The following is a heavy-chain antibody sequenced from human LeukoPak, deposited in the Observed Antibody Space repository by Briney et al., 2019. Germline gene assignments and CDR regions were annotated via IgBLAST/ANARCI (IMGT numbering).Heavy chain of an antibody. D-gene: IGHD3-22*01. V-gene: IGHV3-30*02. CDR3: AKDVPPHYYDPSGYFDY. Sequence: PGGSLRLSCAASGFTFNSYGIHWVRQAPGKGLEWVAFIRYDGSKGYTADSVKGRFTVSRDNSRNTVYLQVNSLRAEDAALYYCAKDVPPHYYDPSGYFDYWGQGTLVTVSS. J-gene: IGHJ4*02. CDR1: GFTFNSYG. CDR2: IRYDGSKG.